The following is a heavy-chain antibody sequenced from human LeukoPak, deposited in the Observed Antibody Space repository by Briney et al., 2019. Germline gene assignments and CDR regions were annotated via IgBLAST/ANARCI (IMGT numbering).Heavy chain of an antibody. CDR1: GGSISSSSYY. CDR3: ARHSGYSSGWYSSWVYFDY. Sequence: SETLSLTCTVSGGSISSSSYYWGWIRQPAGKGLEWIGSIYYSGSTYYNPSPKSRVTISVDTSKNQFSLKLSSVTAADTAVYYCARHSGYSSGWYSSWVYFDYWGQGTLVTVSS. D-gene: IGHD6-19*01. CDR2: IYYSGST. V-gene: IGHV4-39*01. J-gene: IGHJ4*02.